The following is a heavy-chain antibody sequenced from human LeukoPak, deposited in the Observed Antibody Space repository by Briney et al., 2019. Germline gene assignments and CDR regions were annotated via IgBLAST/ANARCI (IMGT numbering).Heavy chain of an antibody. CDR1: GGSFSGYY. J-gene: IGHJ2*01. CDR2: INHSGST. Sequence: SETLSLTCAVYGGSFSGYYWSWIRQPPGKGLEWIGEINHSGSTNYNPSLKSRVTISVDTSKNQFSLKLSSVTAADTAVYYCASLNWGSGWYFDLRGRGTLVTVSS. CDR3: ASLNWGSGWYFDL. D-gene: IGHD7-27*01. V-gene: IGHV4-34*01.